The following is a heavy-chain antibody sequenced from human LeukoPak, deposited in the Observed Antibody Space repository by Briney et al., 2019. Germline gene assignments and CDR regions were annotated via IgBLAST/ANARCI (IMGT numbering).Heavy chain of an antibody. J-gene: IGHJ4*02. D-gene: IGHD2-15*01. CDR2: INPNSGGT. CDR1: GYTFTGYY. Sequence: ASVKVSCKASGYTFTGYYMHWVRQAPGQGLEWMGWINPNSGGTNYAQKFQGRVTMTRDTSITTAYMELRSLRSDDTAVYYCARGPLLSPFDYWGQGTLVTVYS. V-gene: IGHV1-2*02. CDR3: ARGPLLSPFDY.